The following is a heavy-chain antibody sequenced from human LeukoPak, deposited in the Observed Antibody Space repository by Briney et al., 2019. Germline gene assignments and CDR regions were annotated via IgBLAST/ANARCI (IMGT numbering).Heavy chain of an antibody. CDR3: ARDWGSEGYYFDY. CDR1: GFSFSSYA. D-gene: IGHD3-16*01. V-gene: IGHV3-23*01. Sequence: GGSLRLSCAASGFSFSSYAMSWVRQAPGKGLEWVSSISISGGSTYYADSVKGRFTISRDNSKNTLYLQMNSLRAEDTAVYYCARDWGSEGYYFDYWGQGTLVTVSS. J-gene: IGHJ4*02. CDR2: ISISGGST.